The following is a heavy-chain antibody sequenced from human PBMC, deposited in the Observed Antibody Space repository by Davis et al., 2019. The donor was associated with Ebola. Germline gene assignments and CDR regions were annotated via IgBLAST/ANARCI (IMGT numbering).Heavy chain of an antibody. Sequence: ASVKVSCKASGYTFNSYYIHWVRQATGQGLEWMGWMNPNSGNTGYAQKFQGRVTMTGNTSISTAYMELRSLNSDDTAVYYCARAPTWSQINYYCFDYWGQGTLVTVSS. CDR2: MNPNSGNT. CDR1: GYTFNSYY. V-gene: IGHV1-8*02. D-gene: IGHD3-10*01. J-gene: IGHJ4*02. CDR3: ARAPTWSQINYYCFDY.